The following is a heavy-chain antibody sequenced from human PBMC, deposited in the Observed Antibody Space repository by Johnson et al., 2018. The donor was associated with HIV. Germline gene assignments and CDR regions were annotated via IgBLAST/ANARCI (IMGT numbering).Heavy chain of an antibody. CDR2: IRYDGTNK. Sequence: QVQLVESGGGVVQPGRSLRLSCATSGFTFSSYGMHWVRQAPGTGLEWVAFIRYDGTNKYYADSVKGRLPISRDNSENTLYLQMNSLRAEDTAVYYCARAVDILAVPDALDIWGQGTLVTVSS. D-gene: IGHD3-9*01. V-gene: IGHV3-33*08. CDR1: GFTFSSYG. CDR3: ARAVDILAVPDALDI. J-gene: IGHJ3*02.